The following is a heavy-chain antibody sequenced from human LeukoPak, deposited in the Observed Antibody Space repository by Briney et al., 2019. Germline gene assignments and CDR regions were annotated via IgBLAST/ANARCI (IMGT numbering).Heavy chain of an antibody. V-gene: IGHV3-64*01. Sequence: GGSLRLSCEVSGFTFSTSVMHWVRQAPGKGLEYVSGISDNGLDTHYGNSVEGRFTISRDNSKNSLYLQMDSLRDEDMAVYYCAREGHSSGHCGALDIWGQGTMVTVSS. J-gene: IGHJ3*02. CDR3: AREGHSSGHCGALDI. D-gene: IGHD3-22*01. CDR2: ISDNGLDT. CDR1: GFTFSTSV.